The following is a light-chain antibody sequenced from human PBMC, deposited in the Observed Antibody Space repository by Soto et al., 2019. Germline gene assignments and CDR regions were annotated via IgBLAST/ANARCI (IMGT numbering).Light chain of an antibody. Sequence: QSVLTQPPSASGSPEQSVTISCAGTSNNVGSYDYVSWYRQHPGQAPKLLIYEVTKRPSGVPDRFSGSKSGNTASLTVSGLQAEDEADYYCSSFVGVNSYVFGTGTKLTVL. CDR2: EVT. CDR3: SSFVGVNSYV. V-gene: IGLV2-8*01. J-gene: IGLJ1*01. CDR1: SNNVGSYDY.